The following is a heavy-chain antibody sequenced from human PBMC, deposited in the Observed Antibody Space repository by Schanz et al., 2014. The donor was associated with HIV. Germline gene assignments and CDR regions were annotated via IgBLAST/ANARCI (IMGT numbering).Heavy chain of an antibody. CDR2: ISFDGSNK. CDR1: GFTFSDYY. Sequence: QVQLVESGGGLVKPGGSLRLSCAASGFTFSDYYMSWIRQAPGKGLEWVAIISFDGSNKYYADSVKGRFTISRDNAKNSLSLQMHSLRDDDTAVYYCARSPSYGMDVWGQGTTVTVSS. CDR3: ARSPSYGMDV. V-gene: IGHV3-11*04. J-gene: IGHJ6*02.